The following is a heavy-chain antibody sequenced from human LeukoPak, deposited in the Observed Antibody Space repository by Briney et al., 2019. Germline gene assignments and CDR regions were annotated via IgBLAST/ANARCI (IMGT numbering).Heavy chain of an antibody. D-gene: IGHD1-26*01. CDR3: ARDRVGAKRDNWFDP. J-gene: IGHJ5*02. CDR1: GYTFTGYY. Sequence: ASVKVSCKASGYTFTGYYMHWVRQAPGQGLEWMGWINPNSGGTNYAQKFQGRVTMTRDTSISTAYMELSRLRSDDTAVYYCARDRVGAKRDNWFDPWGQGTLVTVSS. CDR2: INPNSGGT. V-gene: IGHV1-2*02.